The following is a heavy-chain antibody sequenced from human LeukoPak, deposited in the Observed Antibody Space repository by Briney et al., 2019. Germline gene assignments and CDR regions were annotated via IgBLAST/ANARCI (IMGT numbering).Heavy chain of an antibody. D-gene: IGHD3-9*01. CDR2: FDPEDGET. Sequence: GASVKVSCKVSGYTLTELSMHWVRQAPGEGLEWMGVFDPEDGETIYAQKFQGRVTMTEETSTDTAYMELSSLRSEDTAVYYCATAYHDILTGYYRGDWFDPWGQGTLVTVS. CDR3: ATAYHDILTGYYRGDWFDP. J-gene: IGHJ5*02. V-gene: IGHV1-24*01. CDR1: GYTLTELS.